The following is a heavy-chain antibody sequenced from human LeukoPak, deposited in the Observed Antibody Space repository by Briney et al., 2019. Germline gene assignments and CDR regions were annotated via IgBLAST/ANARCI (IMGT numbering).Heavy chain of an antibody. CDR2: INHSGST. CDR1: GGSFSGYY. Sequence: SETLSLTCAVYGGSFSGYYWSWIRQPPGKGLEWIGEINHSGSTNYNPSLKSRVTISVDTSKNQFSLKLSSVTAADTAVYYCASLWFGELMYNWFDPWGQGTLVTVSS. V-gene: IGHV4-34*01. J-gene: IGHJ5*02. D-gene: IGHD3-10*01. CDR3: ASLWFGELMYNWFDP.